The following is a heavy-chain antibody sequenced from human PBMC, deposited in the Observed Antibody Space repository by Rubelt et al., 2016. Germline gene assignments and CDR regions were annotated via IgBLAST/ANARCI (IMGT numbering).Heavy chain of an antibody. J-gene: IGHJ5*02. V-gene: IGHV4-34*01. CDR1: GGSFSGYY. Sequence: QVQLQQWGAGLLKPSETLSLTCAVYGGSFSGYYWSWIRQPPGKGLEWIGEINHSGSTNYNPSPKGRVTISVDTSKNQCSLKLSSVTAADTAVYYCARLLTIWGNWFDPWGQGTLVTVSS. CDR3: ARLLTIWGNWFDP. CDR2: INHSGST. D-gene: IGHD7-27*01.